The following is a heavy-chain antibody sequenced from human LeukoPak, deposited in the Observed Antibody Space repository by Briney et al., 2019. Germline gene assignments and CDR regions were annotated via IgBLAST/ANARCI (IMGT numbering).Heavy chain of an antibody. V-gene: IGHV3-23*01. CDR1: GFTFSNYA. CDR3: ARDSIGFTFDY. CDR2: ISGSGGST. D-gene: IGHD2/OR15-2a*01. J-gene: IGHJ4*02. Sequence: GGSLRLSCAASGFTFSNYAMSWVRQAPGKGLECVSVISGSGGSTYYADSVKGRFTISRDNSKNTLYLQMNSLRAEDTAVYYCARDSIGFTFDYWGQGTLVTVSS.